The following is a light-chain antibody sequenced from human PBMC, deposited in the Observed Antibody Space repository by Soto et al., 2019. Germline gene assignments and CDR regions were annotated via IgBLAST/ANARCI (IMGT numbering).Light chain of an antibody. Sequence: QSALTQPPSASGSPGQSVTISCTGTSSDVGGYNYVSWYQQHPGKAPKLMIYEVSKRPSGVPHRFSGSKSGNTASLTVSGLQAEDEADYYCTSYAGDTSLGVLGGGTQLTVL. CDR1: SSDVGGYNY. V-gene: IGLV2-8*01. CDR2: EVS. J-gene: IGLJ3*02. CDR3: TSYAGDTSLGV.